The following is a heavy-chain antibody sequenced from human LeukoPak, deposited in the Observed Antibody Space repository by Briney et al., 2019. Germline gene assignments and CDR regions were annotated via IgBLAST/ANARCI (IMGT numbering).Heavy chain of an antibody. J-gene: IGHJ4*02. CDR2: MYSGGST. V-gene: IGHV3-66*01. Sequence: GGSLRLSCAASGFTVSSNYMGWVRQAPGKGLEWVSVMYSGGSTYYGDSVKGRFTISRENSKNTLYLQMNSLRAEDTAVYYCARGSGGGWNNDIDYWGQGTLVTVSS. CDR1: GFTVSSNY. CDR3: ARGSGGGWNNDIDY. D-gene: IGHD6-19*01.